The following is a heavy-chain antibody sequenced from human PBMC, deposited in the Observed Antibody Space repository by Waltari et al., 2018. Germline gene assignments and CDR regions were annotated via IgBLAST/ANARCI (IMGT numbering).Heavy chain of an antibody. Sequence: EVQLLQSGAELKEPGTTVRISCKAHGYTFSDYHIHWVQQAPGKGLRWMGLVDPEDGETIYADNFQGRVTISADTSTDTAFMELSSLRSEDTAVFYCATALGDSSSASRPFDFWGQGTMITVSS. V-gene: IGHV1-69-2*01. CDR2: VDPEDGET. CDR3: ATALGDSSSASRPFDF. CDR1: GYTFSDYH. J-gene: IGHJ3*01. D-gene: IGHD6-19*01.